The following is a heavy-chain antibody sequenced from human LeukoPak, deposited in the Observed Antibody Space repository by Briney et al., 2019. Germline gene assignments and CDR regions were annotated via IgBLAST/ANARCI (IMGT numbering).Heavy chain of an antibody. V-gene: IGHV4-59*08. CDR3: ARLSSYCSSTSCPNWFDP. CDR2: VYYSGST. Sequence: SETLSLTCTVSGGSISSYYWSWIRQRPGKGLEWIGYVYYSGSTNYNPSLNSRVTISVDTSKNQFSLKLSSVTAADTAVYYCARLSSYCSSTSCPNWFDPWGQGTLVTVSS. D-gene: IGHD2-2*01. J-gene: IGHJ5*02. CDR1: GGSISSYY.